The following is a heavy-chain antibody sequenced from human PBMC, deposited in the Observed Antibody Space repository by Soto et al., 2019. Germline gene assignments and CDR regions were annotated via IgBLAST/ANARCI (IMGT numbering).Heavy chain of an antibody. Sequence: EVQLLESGGGLVQPGGSLRLSCAASGFTFSSYAMSWVRQAPGKGLEWVSAISGSGGSTYYADSAKARFTISRDNSKNTLDLHMNSLRAEDTAVYYCASFLHLGELSFREPSGYWGQGTLVTVSS. CDR3: ASFLHLGELSFREPSGY. V-gene: IGHV3-23*01. D-gene: IGHD3-16*01. CDR1: GFTFSSYA. CDR2: ISGSGGST. J-gene: IGHJ4*02.